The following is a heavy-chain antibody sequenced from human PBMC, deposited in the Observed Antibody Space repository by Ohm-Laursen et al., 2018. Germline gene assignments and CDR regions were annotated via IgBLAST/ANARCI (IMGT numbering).Heavy chain of an antibody. CDR3: TTDRIDYGDYGVDY. V-gene: IGHV3-15*01. CDR1: GFTFSNAW. Sequence: SLRLSCSASGFTFSNAWMSWVRQAPGKGLEWVGRIKSKTDGGTTDYAAPVKGRFTISRDDSKNTLYLQMNSLKTEDTAVYYCTTDRIDYGDYGVDYWGQGTLVTVSS. J-gene: IGHJ4*02. CDR2: IKSKTDGGTT. D-gene: IGHD4-17*01.